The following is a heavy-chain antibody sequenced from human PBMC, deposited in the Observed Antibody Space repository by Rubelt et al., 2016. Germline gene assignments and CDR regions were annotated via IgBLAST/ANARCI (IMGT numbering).Heavy chain of an antibody. CDR1: GYTSTNYG. CDR3: ARANHGDYDDY. Sequence: QVQLVQSGAEVKKPGASVKVSCQASGYTSTNYGMHWVRQAPGQRLEWLGWIDAGNGDTKYSQKVKDRVSITRDASANTAYMELSSLRSEDTAVYYCARANHGDYDDYWGQGTLVTVSS. J-gene: IGHJ4*02. D-gene: IGHD1-14*01. V-gene: IGHV1-3*01. CDR2: IDAGNGDT.